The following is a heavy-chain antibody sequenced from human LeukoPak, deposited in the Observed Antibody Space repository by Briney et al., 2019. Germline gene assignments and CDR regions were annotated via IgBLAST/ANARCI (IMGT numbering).Heavy chain of an antibody. D-gene: IGHD3-22*01. CDR1: GFTFSSYW. V-gene: IGHV3-7*01. CDR3: ARDGQHVYYYDSSGYPDY. Sequence: PGGSLRLSCAAYGFTFSSYWMSWVRQAPGKGLEWVANIKQDGSGKYYVDSVKGRFTISRDNAKNSLYLQMNSLRAEDTAVYYCARDGQHVYYYDSSGYPDYWGQGTLVTVSS. CDR2: IKQDGSGK. J-gene: IGHJ4*02.